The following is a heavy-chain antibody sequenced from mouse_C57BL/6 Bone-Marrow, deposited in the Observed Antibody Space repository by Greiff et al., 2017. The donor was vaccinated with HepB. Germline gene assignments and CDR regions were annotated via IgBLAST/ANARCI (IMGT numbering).Heavy chain of an antibody. V-gene: IGHV8-12*01. D-gene: IGHD1-1*01. CDR1: GFSLSTSGMG. CDR3: ARTRDYYGSSYLDY. CDR2: IYWDDDK. J-gene: IGHJ2*01. Sequence: QVTLKECGPGILQSSQTLSLTCSFSGFSLSTSGMGVSWIRQPSGKGLEWLAHIYWDDDKRYNPSLKSRLTISKDTSRNQVFLKITSVDTADTATYYCARTRDYYGSSYLDYWGQGTTLTVSS.